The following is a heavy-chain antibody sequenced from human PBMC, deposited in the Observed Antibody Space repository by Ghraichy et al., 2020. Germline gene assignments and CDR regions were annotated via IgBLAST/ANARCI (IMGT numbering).Heavy chain of an antibody. CDR2: IYYSGNT. CDR3: ARAYDTSGFYHPFGY. Sequence: SETLSLTCTVSGDSISGHYWHWLRQPPGKGLEWIGYIYYSGNTNYNPSLKSRVSISVDTSKNHFSLKLSSLTAADTAVYFCARAYDTSGFYHPFGYWGQGTLVTVSS. V-gene: IGHV4-59*11. CDR1: GDSISGHY. D-gene: IGHD3-22*01. J-gene: IGHJ4*02.